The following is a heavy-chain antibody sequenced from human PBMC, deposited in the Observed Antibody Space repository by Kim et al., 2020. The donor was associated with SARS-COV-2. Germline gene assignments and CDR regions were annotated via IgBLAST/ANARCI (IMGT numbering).Heavy chain of an antibody. D-gene: IGHD1-26*01. CDR3: APFPRVGADSFDY. V-gene: IGHV3-21*01. CDR2: INDRSTYI. CDR1: GFTFSSHS. J-gene: IGHJ4*02. Sequence: GGSLRLSCAASGFTFSSHSMNWVRQAPGKGLEWVSSINDRSTYIFYADSVKGRFTISRDNAKNSLYLQMNSLKVEDTAVYYCAPFPRVGADSFDYWGQGTLVTVSS.